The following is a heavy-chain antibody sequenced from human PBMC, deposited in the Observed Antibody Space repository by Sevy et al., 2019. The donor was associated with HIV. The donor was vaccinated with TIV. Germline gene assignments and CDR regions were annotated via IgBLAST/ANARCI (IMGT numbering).Heavy chain of an antibody. CDR3: VRGKLGATIEDKSFDY. CDR1: GGTFSGHY. CDR2: INHSGST. Sequence: SETLSLTCAVYGGTFSGHYWRWIRQPPGKGLEWIGQINHSGSTNYNPSLKSRVTISADTSKNQFSLKLSSVTGADTAVYYCVRGKLGATIEDKSFDYWGQGTLVTVSS. J-gene: IGHJ4*02. D-gene: IGHD1-26*01. V-gene: IGHV4-34*01.